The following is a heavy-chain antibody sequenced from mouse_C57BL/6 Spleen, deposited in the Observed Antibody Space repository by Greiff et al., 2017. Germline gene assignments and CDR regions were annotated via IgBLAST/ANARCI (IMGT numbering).Heavy chain of an antibody. CDR2: IWSGGST. D-gene: IGHD2-4*01. CDR1: GFSLTSYG. Sequence: VQLQESGPGLVQPSQSLSITCTVSGFSLTSYGVHWVRQSPGKGLEWLGVIWSGGSTDYNAAFISRLSISKDNSKSQVFFKMNSLQADDTAIYYCARNPYDYDDGTVYYYAMDYWGQGTSVTVSS. J-gene: IGHJ4*01. V-gene: IGHV2-2*01. CDR3: ARNPYDYDDGTVYYYAMDY.